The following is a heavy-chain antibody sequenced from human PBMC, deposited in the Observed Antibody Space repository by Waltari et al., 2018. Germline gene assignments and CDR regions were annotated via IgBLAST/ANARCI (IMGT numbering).Heavy chain of an antibody. CDR3: ARDAYYYDSSGYLAY. V-gene: IGHV4-39*07. CDR2: IYYSGSS. J-gene: IGHJ4*02. CDR1: GGSISSSSYY. D-gene: IGHD3-22*01. Sequence: QLQLQESGPGLVKPSETLSLTCTVSGGSISSSSYYWGWIRQPPGKGLEWIGRIYYSGSSYYNPYLKSRVTISGDTSKNQCSLKLSSVTAADTAVYYCARDAYYYDSSGYLAYWGQGTLVTVSS.